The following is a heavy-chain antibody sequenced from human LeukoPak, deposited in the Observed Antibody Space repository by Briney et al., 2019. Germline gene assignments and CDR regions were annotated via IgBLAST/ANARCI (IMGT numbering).Heavy chain of an antibody. Sequence: GGSLRLSCGASGFTFSIYAMSWVRQAPGKGLEWVSSISGSGGSTDYADSVKGRFTMSRDNSRNTLYVQMNSLRAEDTAGYYCAKIESSGYYYTHFNYWGQGTLVTVSS. D-gene: IGHD3-22*01. CDR3: AKIESSGYYYTHFNY. V-gene: IGHV3-23*01. J-gene: IGHJ4*02. CDR2: ISGSGGST. CDR1: GFTFSIYA.